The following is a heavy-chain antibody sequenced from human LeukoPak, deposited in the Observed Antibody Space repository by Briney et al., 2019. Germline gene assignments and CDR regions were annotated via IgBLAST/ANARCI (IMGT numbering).Heavy chain of an antibody. J-gene: IGHJ2*01. V-gene: IGHV3-23*01. Sequence: PGGSLRLSCAASGFTFNNFPMSWVRQAPGKGLEWVSAINPSGGDPYFPDSVRGRFTISRDNSKNTVCLQMDSLRVEDTAVYYCARLRWEITHYWYFDLWGRGALVTVSS. CDR2: INPSGGDP. D-gene: IGHD4-23*01. CDR1: GFTFNNFP. CDR3: ARLRWEITHYWYFDL.